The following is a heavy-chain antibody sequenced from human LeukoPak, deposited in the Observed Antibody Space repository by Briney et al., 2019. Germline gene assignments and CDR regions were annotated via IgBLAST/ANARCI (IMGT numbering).Heavy chain of an antibody. D-gene: IGHD3-10*01. CDR2: ISSSSSYI. V-gene: IGHV3-21*01. Sequence: KPGGSLRLSCAASGFTFSSYSMNWVRQAPGKGLEWVSSISSSSSYIYYADSVKGRFTISRDNAKNSLYLQMNSLRAEDTAVYYCASYGSGSYAFTLWGQGTLVTVSS. CDR3: ASYGSGSYAFTL. J-gene: IGHJ4*02. CDR1: GFTFSSYS.